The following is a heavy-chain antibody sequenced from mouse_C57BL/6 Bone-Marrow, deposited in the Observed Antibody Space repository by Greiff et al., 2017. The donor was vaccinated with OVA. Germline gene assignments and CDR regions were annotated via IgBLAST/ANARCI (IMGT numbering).Heavy chain of an antibody. V-gene: IGHV3-6*01. CDR2: ISYDGSN. D-gene: IGHD2-1*01. Sequence: EVHLVESGPGLVKPSQSLSLTCSVTGYSITSGYYWNWIRQFPGNKLEWMGYISYDGSNNYNPSLKNRISITRDTSKNQFFLKLNSVTTEDTATYYCARAVAYGNYFDDWGQGTTLTVSS. CDR3: ARAVAYGNYFDD. CDR1: GYSITSGYY. J-gene: IGHJ2*01.